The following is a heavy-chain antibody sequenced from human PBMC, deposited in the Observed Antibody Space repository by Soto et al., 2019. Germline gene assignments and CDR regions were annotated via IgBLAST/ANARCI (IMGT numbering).Heavy chain of an antibody. Sequence: PSETLSLTCAVYGGSFSGYYWSWIRQPPGKGLEWIGEINHSGSTNYNPSLKSRVTISVDTSKNQFSLKLSSVTAADTAVYYCATRYYYGSGSKINWFDPWGQGTLVTVSS. V-gene: IGHV4-34*01. D-gene: IGHD3-10*01. CDR3: ATRYYYGSGSKINWFDP. J-gene: IGHJ5*02. CDR2: INHSGST. CDR1: GGSFSGYY.